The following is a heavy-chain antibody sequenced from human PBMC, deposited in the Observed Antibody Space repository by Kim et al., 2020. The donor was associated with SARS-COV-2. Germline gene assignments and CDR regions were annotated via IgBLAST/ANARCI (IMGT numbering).Heavy chain of an antibody. Sequence: ASVKVSCKASGYTFTSYAMHWVRQAPGQRLEWMGWINAGNGNTKYSQKFQGRVTITRDTSASTAYMELSSLRSEDTAVYYCARLHFQWLAKGWYFDLWGRGTLVTVSS. J-gene: IGHJ2*01. CDR1: GYTFTSYA. CDR2: INAGNGNT. V-gene: IGHV1-3*01. D-gene: IGHD6-19*01. CDR3: ARLHFQWLAKGWYFDL.